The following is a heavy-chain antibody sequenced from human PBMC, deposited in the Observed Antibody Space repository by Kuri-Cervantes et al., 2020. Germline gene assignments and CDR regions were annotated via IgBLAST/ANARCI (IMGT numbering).Heavy chain of an antibody. Sequence: SVKVSCKASGGSFNSYGFSWVRQAPGQGLEWMGGIIPMFGPANYAQKFQGRLTITADESTKTAYMELSSLRSEDTAVYYCAREGYCTGGVCSEDAFDIWGQGTMVTVSS. CDR1: GGSFNSYG. CDR2: IIPMFGPA. V-gene: IGHV1-69*13. CDR3: AREGYCTGGVCSEDAFDI. J-gene: IGHJ3*02. D-gene: IGHD2-8*02.